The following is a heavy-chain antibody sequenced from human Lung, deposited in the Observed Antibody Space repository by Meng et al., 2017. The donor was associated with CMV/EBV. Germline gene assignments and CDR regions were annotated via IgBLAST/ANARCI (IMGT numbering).Heavy chain of an antibody. V-gene: IGHV4-61*01. CDR3: ARDRLEQNAFDM. CDR2: IAYIGST. CDR1: GCSVTGSNY. J-gene: IGHJ3*02. Sequence: SXTXSLXCTVAGCSVTGSNYWNWLRQPPGKGLEWIGYIAYIGSTTYNPSLKSRVTISLDTSKNQFSLKPTSVTAADTAIVYCARDRLEQNAFDMWGQGTMVTVSS. D-gene: IGHD1/OR15-1a*01.